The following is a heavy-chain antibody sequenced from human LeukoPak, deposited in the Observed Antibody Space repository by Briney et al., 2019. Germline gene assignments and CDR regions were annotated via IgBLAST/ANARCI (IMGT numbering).Heavy chain of an antibody. D-gene: IGHD3-22*01. Sequence: GGSLRLSCAASGFTFDDYAMHWVRQAPGKGLEWVSGISWNSGSIGYADSVKGRFTISRDNAKNSLYLQMNSLRAEDMALYYSAKDSGDSSGYYSAGFDYRGQGTLVTVSS. CDR1: GFTFDDYA. V-gene: IGHV3-9*03. CDR3: AKDSGDSSGYYSAGFDY. CDR2: ISWNSGSI. J-gene: IGHJ4*02.